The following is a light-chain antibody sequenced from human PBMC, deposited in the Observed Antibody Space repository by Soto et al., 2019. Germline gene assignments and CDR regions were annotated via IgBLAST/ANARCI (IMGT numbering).Light chain of an antibody. CDR1: QSAISN. V-gene: IGKV3-15*01. Sequence: ETVRTLSPTNLPMSPVERVTVSCRASQSAISNLAWYQQKPGQTPRLLIYDASTRATDIPARFSGSGSGTDFTLTISSLLSEDFAVYYCHQYYKWPLPFGGGTKVDIK. CDR3: HQYYKWPLP. J-gene: IGKJ4*01. CDR2: DAS.